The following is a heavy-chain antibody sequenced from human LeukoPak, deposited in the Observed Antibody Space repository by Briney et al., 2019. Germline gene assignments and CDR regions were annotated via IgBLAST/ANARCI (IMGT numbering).Heavy chain of an antibody. CDR3: VKDVGGSYAFDY. CDR2: ISSDGTSN. J-gene: IGHJ4*02. V-gene: IGHV3-30*14. D-gene: IGHD1-26*01. Sequence: PGGSLRLSCAASGFTFSNYVIHWLRQAPGQGLEWVAVISSDGTSNYYGDSVKGRFSISRDNSKNTLHLQMSTLRAEDTALYYCVKDVGGSYAFDYWGQGILVTVAS. CDR1: GFTFSNYV.